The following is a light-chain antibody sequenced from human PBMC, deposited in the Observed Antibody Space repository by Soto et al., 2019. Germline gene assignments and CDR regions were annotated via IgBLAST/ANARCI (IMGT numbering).Light chain of an antibody. CDR1: SSNIGAGYD. CDR2: GNS. CDR3: QSYDSSLSVYV. V-gene: IGLV1-40*01. J-gene: IGLJ1*01. Sequence: VLTQPPSVSGAPGQRVTISCTGSSSNIGAGYDVHWYQQLPGTAPKLLIYGNSNRPSGVPDRFSGSKSGTSASLAITGLQAEDEADYYCQSYDSSLSVYVFGTGTKVTVL.